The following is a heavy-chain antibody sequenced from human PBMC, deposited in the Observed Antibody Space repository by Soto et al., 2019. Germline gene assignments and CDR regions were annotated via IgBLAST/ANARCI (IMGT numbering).Heavy chain of an antibody. D-gene: IGHD3-22*01. Sequence: GGSLRLSCSSSGFTFGNYAMIWVRQAPGKGLEWVSVIGGRGEYTDYAGSVRGRFTISRDNSKNTLYLQMNSLGVDDTAVYYCAKDPDYGDTSGYPSPPPWGRGTLVTVSS. CDR1: GFTFGNYA. J-gene: IGHJ5*02. CDR2: IGGRGEYT. CDR3: AKDPDYGDTSGYPSPPP. V-gene: IGHV3-23*01.